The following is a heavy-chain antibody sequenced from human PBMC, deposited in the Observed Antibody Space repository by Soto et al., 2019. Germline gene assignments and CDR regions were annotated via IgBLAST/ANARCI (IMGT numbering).Heavy chain of an antibody. Sequence: QVQLHQWGAGLLKPSETLSLTCAVSGGAFSFYYWSWIRQPPGKELEWIGEINHSGSTNYNSSLKSRVTISVDTAKNQFSLKLSSVTAADTAVYYCATRFYDSSGYSLFDFDSWGQGNLVSVSS. D-gene: IGHD3-22*01. CDR3: ATRFYDSSGYSLFDFDS. J-gene: IGHJ4*02. V-gene: IGHV4-34*01. CDR2: INHSGST. CDR1: GGAFSFYY.